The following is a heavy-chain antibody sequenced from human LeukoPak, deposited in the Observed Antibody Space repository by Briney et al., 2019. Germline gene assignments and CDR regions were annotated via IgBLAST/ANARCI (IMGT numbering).Heavy chain of an antibody. J-gene: IGHJ4*02. D-gene: IGHD7-27*01. CDR3: ATSLGPLTEY. CDR1: GFAFSSNW. CDR2: INSGGSGT. V-gene: IGHV3-74*01. Sequence: GGSLRLSCAASGFAFSSNWMHWVRQTPGKGLVWVSRINSGGSGTSYAASVEGRFTISRDNVKNTLYLQMDSLRAEDTAVYYCATSLGPLTEYWGQRTLVTVSS.